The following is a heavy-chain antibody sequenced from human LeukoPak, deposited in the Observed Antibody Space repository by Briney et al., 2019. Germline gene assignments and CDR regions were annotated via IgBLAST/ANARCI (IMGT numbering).Heavy chain of an antibody. D-gene: IGHD3-10*01. V-gene: IGHV3-23*01. J-gene: IGHJ4*02. Sequence: GGSLRLSCAASGFTFSTFAMIWVRQPPGKGLEWVSSIFPSGGEIHYADSVRGRFTISRDNSKNTLYLQMNSLRAEDTAVYYCARDPAGAMVRGVIIDWGQGTLVTVSS. CDR1: GFTFSTFA. CDR3: ARDPAGAMVRGVIID. CDR2: IFPSGGEI.